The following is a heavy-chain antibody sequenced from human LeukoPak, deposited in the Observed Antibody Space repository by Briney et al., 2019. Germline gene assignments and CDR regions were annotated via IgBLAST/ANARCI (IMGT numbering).Heavy chain of an antibody. CDR1: GFTFSTYA. J-gene: IGHJ4*02. D-gene: IGHD6-6*01. CDR2: ICYSGST. CDR3: ARSSFAATTIYSYFDY. Sequence: GSLRLSCAASGFTFSTYAMSWVRQPPGKGLEWIGSICYSGSTYYNASLKSRVTISVDTSKNQFSLRLSSVTAADTAVYYCARSSFAATTIYSYFDYWGQGTLVTVSS. V-gene: IGHV4-39*07.